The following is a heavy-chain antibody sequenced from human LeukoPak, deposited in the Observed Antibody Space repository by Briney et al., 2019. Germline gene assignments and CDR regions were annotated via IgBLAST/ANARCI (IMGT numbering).Heavy chain of an antibody. CDR2: FSWNGAAI. V-gene: IGHV3-9*01. CDR1: GFTFHDYA. Sequence: QPGRSLRLSCAASGFTFHDYAMHWVRQAPGKGLEWVSGFSWNGAAIGYADSVKGRFTISRDNAKNSLYLHMNSLRAEDTALYYCAKGWNNGSWYAGYYDFWGQGTLVTVSS. CDR3: AKGWNNGSWYAGYYDF. D-gene: IGHD6-13*01. J-gene: IGHJ4*02.